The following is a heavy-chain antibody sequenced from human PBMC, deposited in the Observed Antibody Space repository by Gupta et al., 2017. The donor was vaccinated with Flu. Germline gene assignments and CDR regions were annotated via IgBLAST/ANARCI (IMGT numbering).Heavy chain of an antibody. CDR2: FIPIFRTP. Sequence: QVQLVQSGAEVKKHGSSLKVSCKASGGPFSSYAISWVRLAPGQGLEWMGGFIPIFRTPKYAQRFQGRVTITADESTSTAYMELSSLRADDTAVYYCARALLRYGSSWYLAFDYWGQGTLVTV. CDR3: ARALLRYGSSWYLAFDY. J-gene: IGHJ4*02. D-gene: IGHD6-13*01. V-gene: IGHV1-69*01. CDR1: GGPFSSYA.